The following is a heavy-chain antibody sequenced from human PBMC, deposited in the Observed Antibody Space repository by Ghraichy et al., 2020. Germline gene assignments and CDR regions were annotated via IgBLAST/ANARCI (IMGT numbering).Heavy chain of an antibody. CDR1: GGSISSGGYS. CDR3: ARNDYYDSSGYYSDAFDI. V-gene: IGHV4-30-2*01. CDR2: IYHSGST. Sequence: SETLSLTCAVSGGSISSGGYSWSWIRQPPGKGLEWIGYIYHSGSTYYNPSLKSRVTISVDRSKNQFSLKLSSVTAADTAVYYCARNDYYDSSGYYSDAFDIWGQGTMVTVSS. D-gene: IGHD3-22*01. J-gene: IGHJ3*02.